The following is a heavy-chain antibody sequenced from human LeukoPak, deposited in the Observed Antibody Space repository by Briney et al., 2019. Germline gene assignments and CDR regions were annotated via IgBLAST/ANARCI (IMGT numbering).Heavy chain of an antibody. CDR1: GFTVSSNY. CDR2: IKEDGSEK. D-gene: IGHD2-15*01. V-gene: IGHV3-7*01. Sequence: PGGSLRLSCAASGFTVSSNYMSWVRQAPGKGLEWVANIKEDGSEKYYVDSVKGRFTISRDNAKNSLYLQMNSLRAEDTAVYYCAKGVARYCSGSSCSFDYWGQGTLVTVSS. CDR3: AKGVARYCSGSSCSFDY. J-gene: IGHJ4*02.